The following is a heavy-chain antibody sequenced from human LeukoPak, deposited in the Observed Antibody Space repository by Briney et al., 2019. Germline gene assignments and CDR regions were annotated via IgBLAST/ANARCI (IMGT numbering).Heavy chain of an antibody. V-gene: IGHV1-46*01. D-gene: IGHD4-17*01. CDR1: AYTFTTYY. CDR2: INPSGGST. CDR3: ARIFYGEIDY. Sequence: ASVKVSCKASAYTFTTYYMHWVRQAPGQGLEWMGIINPSGGSTNYAQKFQGRVTMTRDTSTSTVYMELSSLRSEDTAIYYCARIFYGEIDYRGQGTLVTVSS. J-gene: IGHJ4*02.